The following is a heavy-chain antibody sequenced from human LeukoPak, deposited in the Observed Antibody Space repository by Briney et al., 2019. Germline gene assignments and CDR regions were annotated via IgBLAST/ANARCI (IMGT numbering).Heavy chain of an antibody. CDR2: IYTSGST. J-gene: IGHJ6*03. D-gene: IGHD6-6*01. CDR3: ARGESSTSTLYYYYYYMDV. Sequence: PSETLSLTCTVSGGSISSGSYYWSWIRQPAWKGLEWIGRIYTSGSTNYNPSLKSRVTISVDTSKNQFSLKLSSVTAADTAMYYCARGESSTSTLYYYYYYMDVWGKGTTVTVSS. CDR1: GGSISSGSYY. V-gene: IGHV4-61*02.